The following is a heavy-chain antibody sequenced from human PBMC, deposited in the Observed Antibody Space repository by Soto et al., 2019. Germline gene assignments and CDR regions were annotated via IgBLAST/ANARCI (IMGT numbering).Heavy chain of an antibody. CDR1: GGSISSSSYY. CDR3: ARHDSSSWYAYFDY. Sequence: QLQLQQSGPELVKPSETLSLTCTVSGGSISSSSYYWGWIRQPPGKGLEWNGSIYYSGSTYYNPSLNSLVAISVDTSKNQFSLRLSSVTAADAAVYYCARHDSSSWYAYFDYWGQGTLVTVSS. D-gene: IGHD6-13*01. V-gene: IGHV4-39*01. J-gene: IGHJ4*02. CDR2: IYYSGST.